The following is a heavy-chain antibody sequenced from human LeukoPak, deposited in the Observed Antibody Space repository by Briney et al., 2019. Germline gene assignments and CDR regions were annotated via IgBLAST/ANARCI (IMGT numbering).Heavy chain of an antibody. J-gene: IGHJ6*03. D-gene: IGHD2-2*01. CDR1: GITFSNYV. Sequence: GGSLRLSCAASGITFSNYVMSWVRQAPGKGLEWVSAIVGSGGSTHYADSGKGRFTISRDNSKNTLYLQMNSLRAEDTAVYYCSGSRTSWYYMDVWGKGTTVTVSS. CDR2: IVGSGGST. V-gene: IGHV3-23*01. CDR3: SGSRTSWYYMDV.